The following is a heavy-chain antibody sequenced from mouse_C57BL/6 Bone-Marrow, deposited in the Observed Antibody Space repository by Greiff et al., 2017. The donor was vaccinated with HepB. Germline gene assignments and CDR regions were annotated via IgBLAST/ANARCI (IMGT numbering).Heavy chain of an antibody. J-gene: IGHJ4*01. Sequence: EVQLQQSGPELVKPGASVKISCKASGYTFTDYYMNWVKQSHGKSLEWIGDINPNNGGTSYNQKFKGKATLTADKSSSTAYMQLSSLTSEDSAVYFCARDGNYLDYWGQGTSVTVSS. V-gene: IGHV1-26*01. CDR1: GYTFTDYY. D-gene: IGHD2-1*01. CDR3: ARDGNYLDY. CDR2: INPNNGGT.